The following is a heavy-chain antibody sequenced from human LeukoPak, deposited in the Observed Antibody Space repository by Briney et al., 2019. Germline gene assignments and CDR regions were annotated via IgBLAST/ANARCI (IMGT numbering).Heavy chain of an antibody. CDR2: INGYNGKT. J-gene: IGHJ4*02. D-gene: IGHD3-22*01. Sequence: GASVKVSCKTSGYSFTSYGISWVRQAPGQGLEWMGWINGYNGKTNYAQKLQDRVTMTTDTSTTTVYLELRSLRSDDTAMYYCAREYRDYYDSSGNYLDYWGQGTLVTVSS. V-gene: IGHV1-18*01. CDR3: AREYRDYYDSSGNYLDY. CDR1: GYSFTSYG.